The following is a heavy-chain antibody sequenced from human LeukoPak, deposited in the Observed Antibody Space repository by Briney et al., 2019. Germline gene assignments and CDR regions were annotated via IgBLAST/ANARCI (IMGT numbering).Heavy chain of an antibody. V-gene: IGHV3-23*01. D-gene: IGHD1-26*01. CDR2: VSGGGTTT. CDR1: GFTFSSYG. Sequence: GGSLRLSCAASGFTFSSYGMSWVRQAPGTGLEWISTVSGGGTTTYYGASVNGRFTIYRDNSNNTLYLQMTSLRAEDTAVYYCASRLPGSYRGFDYWGQGTLVTVSS. J-gene: IGHJ4*02. CDR3: ASRLPGSYRGFDY.